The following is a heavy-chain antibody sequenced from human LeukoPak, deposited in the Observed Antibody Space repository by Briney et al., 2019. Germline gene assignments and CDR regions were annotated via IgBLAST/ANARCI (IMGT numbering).Heavy chain of an antibody. CDR1: GGSISNYF. V-gene: IGHV4-4*07. J-gene: IGHJ4*02. Sequence: SETLSLTCTVSGGSISNYFWSWIRQPAGKGLEWIGRIHDNGDSNHNPSLKSRVTISVDTSKNQFSLKLNSVTAADTAVYYCARGGDYFDSWGQGTLVTVSS. CDR2: IHDNGDS. CDR3: ARGGDYFDS.